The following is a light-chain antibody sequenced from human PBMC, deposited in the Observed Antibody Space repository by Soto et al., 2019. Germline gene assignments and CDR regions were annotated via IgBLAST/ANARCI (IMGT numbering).Light chain of an antibody. CDR2: GAS. CDR3: QQYNNWRT. V-gene: IGKV3-15*01. Sequence: EIVMTQSPATLSVSPGERATLSCRASQSVSSNLAWYQQKPGQAPRLLIYGASTRATDIPARFSGSGSGTEFTLTISSLQSEDFAVYYCQQYNNWRTFGQGTKV. J-gene: IGKJ1*01. CDR1: QSVSSN.